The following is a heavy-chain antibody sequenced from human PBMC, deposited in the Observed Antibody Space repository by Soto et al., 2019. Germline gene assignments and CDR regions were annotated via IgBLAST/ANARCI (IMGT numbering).Heavy chain of an antibody. CDR2: IYYTGST. V-gene: IGHV4-59*01. J-gene: IGHJ4*02. CDR1: GGSMSSSYY. Sequence: SETLSLTCTVSGGSMSSSYYWTWIRQSPGKGLEWIGYIYYTGSTNYNPSLKSRVTISVDMSKYRFSLKLSSVSAADTAVYYCARDRTTGSLWAGIDYWSQGTLVTVSS. D-gene: IGHD6-19*01. CDR3: ARDRTTGSLWAGIDY.